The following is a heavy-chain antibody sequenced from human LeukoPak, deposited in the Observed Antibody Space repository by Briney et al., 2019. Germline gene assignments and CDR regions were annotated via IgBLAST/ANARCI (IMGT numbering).Heavy chain of an antibody. V-gene: IGHV4-61*02. J-gene: IGHJ4*02. D-gene: IGHD6-13*01. CDR2: IYTSGST. Sequence: SETLSLTCTVSGGSISSGSYYWSWIRRPAGKGLEWIGRIYTSGSTNYNPSLKSRVTISVDTSKNQFSLKLSSVTAADTAVYYCASGGQQLGLFDYWGQGTLVTVSS. CDR1: GGSISSGSYY. CDR3: ASGGQQLGLFDY.